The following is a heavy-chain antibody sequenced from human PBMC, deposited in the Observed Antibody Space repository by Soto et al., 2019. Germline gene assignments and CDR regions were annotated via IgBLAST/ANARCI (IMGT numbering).Heavy chain of an antibody. CDR3: ARDPPRGADYSNYEADY. CDR1: GFTFSSYS. J-gene: IGHJ4*02. CDR2: ISSSSSYI. D-gene: IGHD4-4*01. V-gene: IGHV3-21*01. Sequence: EVQLVESGGGLVKPGGSLRLSCAASGFTFSSYSMNWVRQAPGKGLEWVSSISSSSSYIYYADSVKGRFTISRDNAKNSLYRQMNSLRAEDTALYYCARDPPRGADYSNYEADYWGQGTLVTVSS.